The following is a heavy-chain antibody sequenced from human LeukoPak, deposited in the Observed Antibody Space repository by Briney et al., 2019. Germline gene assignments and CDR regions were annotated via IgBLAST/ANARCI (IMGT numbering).Heavy chain of an antibody. V-gene: IGHV3-11*04. Sequence: GGSMRLSSAASGFTFSDYYMSWIRQAPGEGLEWVSYISSSGSTIYYADSVKGRFTISRDNAKNSLYLQMNSLRAEDTAVYYCARTFYGSGSYGHMDVWGKGTTVTVSS. D-gene: IGHD3-10*01. J-gene: IGHJ6*03. CDR3: ARTFYGSGSYGHMDV. CDR1: GFTFSDYY. CDR2: ISSSGSTI.